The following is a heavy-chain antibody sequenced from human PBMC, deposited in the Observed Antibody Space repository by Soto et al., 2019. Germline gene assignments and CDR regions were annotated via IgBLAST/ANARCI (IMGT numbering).Heavy chain of an antibody. J-gene: IGHJ6*02. D-gene: IGHD5-18*01. CDR3: TRDLVDTAPVYYYYGMDV. V-gene: IGHV3-49*04. CDR2: IRSKAYGGTT. CDR1: GFTFGDYA. Sequence: EVQLVESGGGLVQPGRSLRLSCTASGFTFGDYAMSWVRQAPGKGLEWVGFIRSKAYGGTTEYAASVKGRFTISRDDSKSIAYLQMNSLKTEDTAVYYCTRDLVDTAPVYYYYGMDVWGQGTTVTVSS.